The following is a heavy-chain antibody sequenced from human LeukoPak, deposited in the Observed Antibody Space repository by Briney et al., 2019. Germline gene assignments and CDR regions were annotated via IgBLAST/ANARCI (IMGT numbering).Heavy chain of an antibody. CDR3: AREQWGSTFPDY. D-gene: IGHD1-26*01. Sequence: ASETLSLTCSVSGYSISSGYNWGWIRQPPGKGPEWIGSTHHNGPTFYHPSLKSRVNISVDTPLNQVSLNLNSVTAADTAVYYCAREQWGSTFPDYWGQGVLVIVSS. CDR1: GYSISSGYN. J-gene: IGHJ4*02. CDR2: THHNGPT. V-gene: IGHV4-38-2*02.